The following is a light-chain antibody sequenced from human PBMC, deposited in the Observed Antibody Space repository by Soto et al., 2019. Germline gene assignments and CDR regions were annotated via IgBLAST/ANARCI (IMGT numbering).Light chain of an antibody. CDR2: AVS. J-gene: IGLJ2*01. V-gene: IGLV2-14*03. CDR3: SSYTTSSTVI. Sequence: QSVLTQPASVSGSPGQSITISCTGTSSDVGDHNYVSWYQQQPGKAPKLMIYAVSNRPSGVSNRFSGSKSGNTASLTISGLQAEDEADYYCSSYTTSSTVIFGGGTKLTAL. CDR1: SSDVGDHNY.